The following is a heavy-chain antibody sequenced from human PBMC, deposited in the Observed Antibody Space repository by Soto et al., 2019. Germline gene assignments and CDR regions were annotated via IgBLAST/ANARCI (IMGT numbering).Heavy chain of an antibody. Sequence: SETLSLTCSVSGASISAYYWSWIRQPPGKGLEWIGYIYYSGSTYYNPSLKSRVTISVDTSKNQFSLKLSSVTAADTAVYYCARGVIVLVPAATGAFDIWGQGTMVTVSS. J-gene: IGHJ3*02. CDR3: ARGVIVLVPAATGAFDI. V-gene: IGHV4-59*06. D-gene: IGHD2-2*01. CDR2: IYYSGST. CDR1: GASISAYY.